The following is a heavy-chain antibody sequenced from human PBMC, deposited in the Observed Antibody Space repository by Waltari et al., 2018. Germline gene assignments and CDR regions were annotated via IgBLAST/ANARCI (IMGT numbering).Heavy chain of an antibody. V-gene: IGHV4-39*07. CDR3: ARNIAAAAALVDY. Sequence: QLQLQESGPGLVKPSETLSLPCTVSGGSISSSSYYWGWLRQPPGKGLEWIGSIYYSGSTYYNPSLKSRVTISVDTSKNQVSLKLSSVTAADTAVYYCARNIAAAAALVDYWGQGTLVTVSS. J-gene: IGHJ4*02. CDR1: GGSISSSSYY. D-gene: IGHD6-13*01. CDR2: IYYSGST.